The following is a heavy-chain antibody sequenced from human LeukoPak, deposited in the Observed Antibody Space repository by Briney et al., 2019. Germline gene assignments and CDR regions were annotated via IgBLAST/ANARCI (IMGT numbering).Heavy chain of an antibody. Sequence: ASVKVSCKAFGYTFTSNYMHWVRQAPGQGPEWMGVISPSGGSTTYAQKFQGRVTLTRDMSTSTDYLELSSLRSEDTAVYYCARGSDVLRYFDWLYYFDYWGQGTLVTVSS. J-gene: IGHJ4*02. CDR2: ISPSGGST. CDR1: GYTFTSNY. D-gene: IGHD3-9*01. V-gene: IGHV1-46*01. CDR3: ARGSDVLRYFDWLYYFDY.